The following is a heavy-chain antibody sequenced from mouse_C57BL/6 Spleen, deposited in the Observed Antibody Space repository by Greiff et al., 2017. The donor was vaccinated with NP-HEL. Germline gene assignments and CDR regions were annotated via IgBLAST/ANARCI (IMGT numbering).Heavy chain of an antibody. D-gene: IGHD1-1*01. J-gene: IGHJ3*01. CDR3: ARNGILGSSYPWSAY. V-gene: IGHV1-59*01. Sequence: VQLQQPGAELVRPGTSVKLSCKASGYTFTSYWMHWVKQRPGQGLEWIGVIDPSDSYTNYIQKFKGKATLPVDTSSSTAYMQLSSLTSEDSAVYYCARNGILGSSYPWSAYWGQGTLVTVSA. CDR2: IDPSDSYT. CDR1: GYTFTSYW.